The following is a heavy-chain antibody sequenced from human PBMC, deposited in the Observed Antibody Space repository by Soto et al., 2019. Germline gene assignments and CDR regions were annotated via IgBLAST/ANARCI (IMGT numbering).Heavy chain of an antibody. CDR1: GFTFSNYW. CDR3: ATSKECVSNGPTTY. J-gene: IGHJ4*02. D-gene: IGHD1-26*01. V-gene: IGHV3-74*01. Sequence: EVQLVESGGALVQPGGSLRLSCAASGFTFSNYWMQWVRQAPGKGLVWISRMNSDGSNTVYADAVKGRFNISRDNAKNTLYLQMNSLSDDDTAVYYCATSKECVSNGPTTYWGQGTLVTVSS. CDR2: MNSDGSNT.